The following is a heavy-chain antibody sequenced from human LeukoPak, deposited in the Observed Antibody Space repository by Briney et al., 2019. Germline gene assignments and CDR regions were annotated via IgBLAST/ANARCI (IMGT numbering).Heavy chain of an antibody. V-gene: IGHV4-59*01. Sequence: SETLSLTCTVSGGSISNYYWSWIRQPPGKGLDWIGYIYYSGSTNYNPSLKSRVTISVDTSTSQFSLKLSSVTAADTAVYYCARGYYDSGSHIDAFDIWGQGTMVTVSS. CDR2: IYYSGST. D-gene: IGHD3-10*01. CDR1: GGSISNYY. CDR3: ARGYYDSGSHIDAFDI. J-gene: IGHJ3*02.